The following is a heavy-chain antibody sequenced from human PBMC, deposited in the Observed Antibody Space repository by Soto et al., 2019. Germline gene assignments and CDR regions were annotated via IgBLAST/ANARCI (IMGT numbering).Heavy chain of an antibody. CDR3: AREDFGSCSSTTCLNWFDP. CDR1: GASITSYY. D-gene: IGHD2-2*01. V-gene: IGHV4-59*01. CDR2: IYHSGSP. J-gene: IGHJ5*02. Sequence: QVLLQESGPGLVKPSETLSLTCSVSGASITSYYWSWIRQPPGKGLEWIGYIYHSGSPSYNPSLQSRVTISVDTSKNQLSLRRVSVTAADTALYFCAREDFGSCSSTTCLNWFDPWGQGTLVTVSS.